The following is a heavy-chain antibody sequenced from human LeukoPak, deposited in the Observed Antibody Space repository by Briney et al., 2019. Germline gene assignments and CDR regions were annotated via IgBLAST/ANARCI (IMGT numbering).Heavy chain of an antibody. V-gene: IGHV3-48*01. J-gene: IGHJ4*02. Sequence: PGGSLRLSRAASGFTFSIYSMNWVRQAPGKGLEWVSYISGDGNAKHYTDSVKGRFTISRDNAKNALYLQMNSLRAEDTAVYFCARDYVYTFDYWGQGTLVTVSS. D-gene: IGHD3-16*01. CDR3: ARDYVYTFDY. CDR2: ISGDGNAK. CDR1: GFTFSIYS.